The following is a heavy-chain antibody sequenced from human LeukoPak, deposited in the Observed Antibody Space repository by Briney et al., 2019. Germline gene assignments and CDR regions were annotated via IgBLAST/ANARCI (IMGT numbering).Heavy chain of an antibody. CDR1: GFTFSSYW. D-gene: IGHD2-15*01. Sequence: GGSLRLSCAASGFTFSSYWMSWVRQAPGKGLEWVANIKQDGSEKYYVDSVKGRFTISKDNAKNSLYLQMNSLRAEDAAVYYCAKAPVTTCSGAYCYPFDYWGQGTLVTVSS. V-gene: IGHV3-7*03. J-gene: IGHJ4*02. CDR3: AKAPVTTCSGAYCYPFDY. CDR2: IKQDGSEK.